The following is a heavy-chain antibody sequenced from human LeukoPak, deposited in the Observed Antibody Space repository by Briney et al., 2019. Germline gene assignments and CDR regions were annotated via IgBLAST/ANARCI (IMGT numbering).Heavy chain of an antibody. V-gene: IGHV3-30-3*01. Sequence: GGSLRLSCAASGFTFSSYAMHWVRQAPGKGLEWVAVISYDGSNKYYADSVKGRFTISRDNSKNTLHLQMNSLRAEDTAVYCCARESGYSYGYLDYWGQGTLVTVSS. CDR2: ISYDGSNK. J-gene: IGHJ4*02. D-gene: IGHD5-18*01. CDR3: ARESGYSYGYLDY. CDR1: GFTFSSYA.